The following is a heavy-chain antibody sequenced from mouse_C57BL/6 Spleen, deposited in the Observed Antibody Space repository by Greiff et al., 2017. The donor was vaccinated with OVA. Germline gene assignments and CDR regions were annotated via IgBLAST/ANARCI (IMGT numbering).Heavy chain of an antibody. CDR2: LSSGGSYT. CDR1: GFTFSSYG. CDR3: ARPRYGSSHYFDV. V-gene: IGHV5-6*01. Sequence: EVMLVESGGDLVKPGGSLKLSCAASGFTFSSYGMSWVRQTPDKRLEWVATLSSGGSYTYFPDSVKGRFTISRDNAKNTLYLQMSSLKSEDTAMYYCARPRYGSSHYFDVWGTGTTVTVSS. J-gene: IGHJ1*03. D-gene: IGHD1-1*01.